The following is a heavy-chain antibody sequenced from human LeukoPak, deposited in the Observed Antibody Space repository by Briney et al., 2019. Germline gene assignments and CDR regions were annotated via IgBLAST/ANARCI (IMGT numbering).Heavy chain of an antibody. Sequence: TGGSLRLSCAASGFTFSTYAMSWVRQAPGKGLEWVSTIGASGSGTYYAGSVKGRFTVSRDNSRNTLSLQMNSLSADDTALYYCAKAVTGPNSLFDLWGQGTLVTVSS. CDR2: IGASGSGT. CDR3: AKAVTGPNSLFDL. D-gene: IGHD6-19*01. V-gene: IGHV3-23*01. CDR1: GFTFSTYA. J-gene: IGHJ5*02.